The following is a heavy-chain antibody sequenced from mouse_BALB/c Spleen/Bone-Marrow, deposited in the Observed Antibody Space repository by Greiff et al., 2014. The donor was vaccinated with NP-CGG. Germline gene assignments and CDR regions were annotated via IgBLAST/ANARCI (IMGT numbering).Heavy chain of an antibody. CDR2: IYPYNGGT. CDR1: GYTFTDYN. D-gene: IGHD1-2*01. V-gene: IGHV1S29*02. J-gene: IGHJ3*01. CDR3: ARRFITTAAWFAY. Sequence: SGPELVKPGAPVKISCKASGYTFTDYNMHWVKQSHGKSLEWIGYIYPYNGGTGYNQKFKSKATLTVDNSSSTAYMELRSLTSEDSAVYYCARRFITTAAWFAYWGQGTLVTVSA.